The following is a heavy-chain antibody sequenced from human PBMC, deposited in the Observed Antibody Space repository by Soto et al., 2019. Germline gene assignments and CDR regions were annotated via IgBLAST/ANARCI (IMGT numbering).Heavy chain of an antibody. Sequence: ASVKVSCKASGGTFSSYAISWVRQAPGQGLEWMGGIIPIFGTANYAQKFQGRVTITADESTSTAYMELSSLRSEDTAVYYCARDYNGSGSQPLGREYYYYGMDVWGQGTTVTVSS. CDR1: GGTFSSYA. D-gene: IGHD3-10*01. CDR2: IIPIFGTA. CDR3: ARDYNGSGSQPLGREYYYYGMDV. V-gene: IGHV1-69*13. J-gene: IGHJ6*02.